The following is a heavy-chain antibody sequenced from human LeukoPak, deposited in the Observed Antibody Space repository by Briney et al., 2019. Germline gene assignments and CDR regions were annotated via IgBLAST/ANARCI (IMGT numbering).Heavy chain of an antibody. CDR3: ARDSDYGAFDY. Sequence: SETLSLTCTVSGGSISSYYWSWIRQPPGKGLEWIGYIYYSGSTNYNPSLKSRVTISVDTSKNQFSLKLSSVTAADTAVYYCARDSDYGAFDYWGQGTLVTVSS. V-gene: IGHV4-59*01. CDR2: IYYSGST. D-gene: IGHD4/OR15-4a*01. J-gene: IGHJ4*02. CDR1: GGSISSYY.